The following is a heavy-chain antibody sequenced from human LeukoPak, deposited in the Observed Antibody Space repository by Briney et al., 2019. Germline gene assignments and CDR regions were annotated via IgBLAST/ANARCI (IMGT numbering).Heavy chain of an antibody. Sequence: GESLKISCKASRYRFTSYWIGWVRQMPGKGLEWMGIIYPGDSDTRYSPSSQGQVTISADKSISTAYLQWSSLKASDTAMYYCASMPTVTAFAYFDYWGQGTLVTVSS. CDR1: RYRFTSYW. J-gene: IGHJ4*02. CDR2: IYPGDSDT. V-gene: IGHV5-51*01. D-gene: IGHD4-17*01. CDR3: ASMPTVTAFAYFDY.